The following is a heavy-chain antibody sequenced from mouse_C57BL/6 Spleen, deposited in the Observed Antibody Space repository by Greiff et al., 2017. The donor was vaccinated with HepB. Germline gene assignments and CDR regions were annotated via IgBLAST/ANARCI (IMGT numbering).Heavy chain of an antibody. CDR1: GYTFTSYW. CDR2: IDPSDSYT. D-gene: IGHD3-2*02. V-gene: IGHV1-50*01. CDR3: ARGGTAQAFDY. J-gene: IGHJ2*01. Sequence: QVQLQQPGAELVKPGASVKLSCKASGYTFTSYWMQWVKQRPGQGLEWIGEIDPSDSYTNYNQKFKGKATLTVDTSSSTAYMQLSSLTSEDSAVYYCARGGTAQAFDYWGQGTTLTVSS.